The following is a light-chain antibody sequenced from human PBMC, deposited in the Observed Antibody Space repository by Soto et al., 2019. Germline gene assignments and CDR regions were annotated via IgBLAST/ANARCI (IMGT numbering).Light chain of an antibody. Sequence: QSALTQPASVSGSPGQSITISCTGTSSDIGGYNYVSWYQHHPDKAPQLIINDVFNRPSGVSNRFSGSKSGDTASLTISGLQAEDEADYYCSSYTSTNSVYVFGTGTKLTVL. V-gene: IGLV2-14*03. CDR1: SSDIGGYNY. CDR3: SSYTSTNSVYV. J-gene: IGLJ1*01. CDR2: DVF.